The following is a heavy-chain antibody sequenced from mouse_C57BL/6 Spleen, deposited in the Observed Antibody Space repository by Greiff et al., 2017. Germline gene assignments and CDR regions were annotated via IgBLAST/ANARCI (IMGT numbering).Heavy chain of an antibody. CDR1: GYTFTSYW. D-gene: IGHD2-3*01. CDR3: ARGGYDGYYGGY. J-gene: IGHJ2*01. CDR2: LYPGSGST. V-gene: IGHV1-55*01. Sequence: QVQLQQPGAELVKPGASVKMSCKASGYTFTSYWITWVKQRPGQGLEWIGALYPGSGSTNYNEKFKSKATLTVDTSSSTAYMQLSSLTSEDSAVYYCARGGYDGYYGGYWGQGTTLTVSS.